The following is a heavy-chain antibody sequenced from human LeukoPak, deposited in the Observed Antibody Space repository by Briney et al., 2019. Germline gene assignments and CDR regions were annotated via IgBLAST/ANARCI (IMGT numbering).Heavy chain of an antibody. J-gene: IGHJ4*02. CDR1: GFILSHYW. Sequence: GGSLRLSCIGSGFILSHYWMSWVRQAPGKGLEWVANIRQEGSEKYYVDSVKGRFTISRDNAKNSLYLQMNSLRAEDTAVYYCARAVVPAASDYWGQGTLVTVSS. D-gene: IGHD2-2*01. CDR3: ARAVVPAASDY. V-gene: IGHV3-7*01. CDR2: IRQEGSEK.